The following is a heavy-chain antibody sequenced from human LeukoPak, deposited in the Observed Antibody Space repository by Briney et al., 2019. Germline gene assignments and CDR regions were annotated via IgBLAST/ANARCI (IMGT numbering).Heavy chain of an antibody. CDR3: ARGIAASCNLD. D-gene: IGHD2-2*01. J-gene: IGHJ4*01. Sequence: GGSLRLSCAGSGFNFSSYSMSWVRQAPWKGLEFVSSISSSSSFIYYADSVKGRFTISRDNAKKSLSLQMSSLRADDTAVYYGARGIAASCNLDWGQEPLSPSPQ. CDR1: GFNFSSYS. CDR2: ISSSSSFI. V-gene: IGHV3-21*01.